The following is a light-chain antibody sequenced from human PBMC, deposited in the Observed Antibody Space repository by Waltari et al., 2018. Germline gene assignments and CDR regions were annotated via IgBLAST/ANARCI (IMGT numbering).Light chain of an antibody. Sequence: QLVLTQSPSASASLGASVKLTLTLSSWHSRNVIARPQQQAEKGPRYLMKVNSDGSHSKGDKIPDRFSGSSSGAERYLTISNLQSEDEADYYCQTGGHGTWVFGGGTKLTVL. V-gene: IGLV4-69*01. CDR3: QTGGHGTWV. CDR1: SWHSRNV. CDR2: VNSDGSH. J-gene: IGLJ3*02.